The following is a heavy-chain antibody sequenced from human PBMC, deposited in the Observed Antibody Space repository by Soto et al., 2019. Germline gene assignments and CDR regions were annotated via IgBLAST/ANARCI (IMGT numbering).Heavy chain of an antibody. J-gene: IGHJ3*02. CDR3: AIHDYGDYGYAFDI. Sequence: ASVKVSCKASGYTFTGYYMHWVRQAPGQGLEWMGWINPNSGGTNYAQKFQGWVTMTRDTSISTAYMELSRLRSDDTAAYYCAIHDYGDYGYAFDIWGQGTMVTVSS. D-gene: IGHD4-17*01. CDR2: INPNSGGT. V-gene: IGHV1-2*04. CDR1: GYTFTGYY.